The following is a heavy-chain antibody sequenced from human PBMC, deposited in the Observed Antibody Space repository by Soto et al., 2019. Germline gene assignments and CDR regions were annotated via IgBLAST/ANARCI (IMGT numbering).Heavy chain of an antibody. V-gene: IGHV3-30-3*01. Sequence: QVQLVESGGGVVQPGRSLRLSCAASGFTFSSYAMHWVRQAPGKGLEWVAVISYAGSNKYYADSVKGRFTISRDNSKNTLFLQMNSLRAEDTAVYYCARPRWRDDYNLGYFDLWGRGTLVTVSS. CDR2: ISYAGSNK. CDR1: GFTFSSYA. CDR3: ARPRWRDDYNLGYFDL. J-gene: IGHJ2*01. D-gene: IGHD4-4*01.